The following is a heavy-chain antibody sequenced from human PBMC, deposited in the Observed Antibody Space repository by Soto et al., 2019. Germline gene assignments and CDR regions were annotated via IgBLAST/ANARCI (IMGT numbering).Heavy chain of an antibody. D-gene: IGHD2-2*01. CDR3: TTARPAPNRSLLAVRPIEKVDYYYYGMDG. Sequence: PGGSLRLSCAASGFTFSNAWMNWVRQAPGKGLEWVGRIKSKTDGGTTDYAAPVKGRFTISRDDSKNTLYLQMNSLKTEDTAVYYCTTARPAPNRSLLAVRPIEKVDYYYYGMDGRGQGTTVTVSS. CDR1: GFTFSNAW. V-gene: IGHV3-15*07. J-gene: IGHJ6*02. CDR2: IKSKTDGGTT.